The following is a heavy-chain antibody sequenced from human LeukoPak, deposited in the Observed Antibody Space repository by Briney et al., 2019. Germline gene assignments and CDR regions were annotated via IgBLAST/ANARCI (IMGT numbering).Heavy chain of an antibody. CDR3: ARLNRYYYYYYMGV. CDR2: ISSSGSTI. V-gene: IGHV3-48*03. J-gene: IGHJ6*03. CDR1: GFTFSSYE. Sequence: GGSLRLSCAASGFTFSSYEMNWVRQAPGKGLEWVSYISSSGSTIYYADSVEGRFTISRDNAKNSLYLQMNSLRAEDTAVYYCARLNRYYYYYYMGVWGKGTTVTISS.